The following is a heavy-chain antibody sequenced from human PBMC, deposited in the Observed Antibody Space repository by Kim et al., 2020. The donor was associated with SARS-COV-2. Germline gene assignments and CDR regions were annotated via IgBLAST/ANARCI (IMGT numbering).Heavy chain of an antibody. Sequence: GGSLRLSCAASGFTFTKFAMTWVRQAPGKGLEWVAPISVSGDNTYYADSVKGRFTISRDNSENSVYVQMTSLRVEDTATYYCAKGGDAAGSFNYYYYGMDVWDQGPTVTVSS. CDR1: GFTFTKFA. J-gene: IGHJ6*02. CDR3: AKGGDAAGSFNYYYYGMDV. D-gene: IGHD3-10*01. V-gene: IGHV3-23*01. CDR2: ISVSGDNT.